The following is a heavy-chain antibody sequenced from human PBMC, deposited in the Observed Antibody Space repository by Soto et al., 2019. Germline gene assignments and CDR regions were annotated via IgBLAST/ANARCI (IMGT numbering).Heavy chain of an antibody. CDR3: TTDPPGYSSSWTLVWKTGGADY. CDR1: GFTFSNAW. J-gene: IGHJ4*02. Sequence: EVQLVESGGGLVKPGGSLRLSCAASGFTFSNAWMNWVRQAPGKGLEWVGRIKSKTDGGTTDYAAPVKGRFTISRDDSNNTLYLQMNSLKTEDTAVYYCTTDPPGYSSSWTLVWKTGGADYWGQGTLVTVSS. D-gene: IGHD6-13*01. CDR2: IKSKTDGGTT. V-gene: IGHV3-15*07.